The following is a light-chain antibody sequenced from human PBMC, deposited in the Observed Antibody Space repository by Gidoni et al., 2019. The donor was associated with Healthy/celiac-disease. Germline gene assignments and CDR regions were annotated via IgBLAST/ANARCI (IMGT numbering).Light chain of an antibody. Sequence: EIVLTQSPGPLSLSPGERATLSCRASQSVSSSYLAWYQQKPGQAPRLLIYGASSRATGNPDRFSGSGSGTDFTLTISRLEPEDFAVYYCQQYGSSSLTFGGGTKVEIK. CDR3: QQYGSSSLT. CDR1: QSVSSSY. V-gene: IGKV3-20*01. J-gene: IGKJ4*01. CDR2: GAS.